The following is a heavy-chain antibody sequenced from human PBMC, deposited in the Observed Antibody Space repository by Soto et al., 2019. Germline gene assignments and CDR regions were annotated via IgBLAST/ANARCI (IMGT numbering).Heavy chain of an antibody. CDR1: GFTLSNFW. D-gene: IGHD1-26*01. Sequence: PGGSLRLSCAASGFTLSNFWMHWVRQAPGKGLEWVSRINSDGRSTSYVDSVKGRFTISRDNANNTLYLEMNSLRVEDTAVYFCARGGRYRENYYFGMDVWGQGTTVTVS. J-gene: IGHJ6*02. V-gene: IGHV3-74*01. CDR2: INSDGRST. CDR3: ARGGRYRENYYFGMDV.